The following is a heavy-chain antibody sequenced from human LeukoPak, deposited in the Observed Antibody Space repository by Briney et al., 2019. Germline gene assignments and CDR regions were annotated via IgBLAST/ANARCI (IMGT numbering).Heavy chain of an antibody. J-gene: IGHJ4*02. Sequence: ASVKVSCKASGYTFASYGVSWVRQAPGQGLEWMGWISAYNGNTNYAQKLQGRVTMTTDTSTSTAYMELRSLRSDDTAVYYCAGVHSTIALDCWGQGTLVTVSS. CDR2: ISAYNGNT. CDR3: AGVHSTIALDC. CDR1: GYTFASYG. D-gene: IGHD3-3*02. V-gene: IGHV1-18*01.